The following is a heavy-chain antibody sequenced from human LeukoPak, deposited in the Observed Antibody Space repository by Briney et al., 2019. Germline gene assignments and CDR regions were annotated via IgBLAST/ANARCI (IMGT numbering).Heavy chain of an antibody. Sequence: GGSMRLSCAASGFTFSSYSMNWVRQAPGKGLEWVSYISSSSSTIYYADSVKGRFTISRDNAKNSLYLQMNSLKTEDTAVYYCARVGPPGSHTFDIWGQGTMVTVSS. V-gene: IGHV3-48*04. CDR3: ARVGPPGSHTFDI. CDR1: GFTFSSYS. J-gene: IGHJ3*02. CDR2: ISSSSSTI.